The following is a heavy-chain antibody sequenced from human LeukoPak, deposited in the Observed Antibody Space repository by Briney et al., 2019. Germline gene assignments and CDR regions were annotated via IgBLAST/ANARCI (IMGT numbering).Heavy chain of an antibody. J-gene: IGHJ6*02. CDR2: IYLYGTT. D-gene: IGHD1/OR15-1a*01. Sequence: PSETLSLTCSVSIGSISSSKWWSWVRQSPVKGLEWIGEIYLYGTTNYNPSFTSRATMSVDKSRNQFSLKLTSVTAADTAVYYCARQKWEQQGRDYYFNGLDVWGPGTTVIVSS. CDR1: IGSISSSKW. CDR3: ARQKWEQQGRDYYFNGLDV. V-gene: IGHV4-4*02.